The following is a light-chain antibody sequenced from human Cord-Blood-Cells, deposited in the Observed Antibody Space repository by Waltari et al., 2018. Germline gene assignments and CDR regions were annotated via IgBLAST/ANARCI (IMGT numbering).Light chain of an antibody. V-gene: IGLV3-27*01. Sequence: SYELTQPSSVSVSPGQTARITCSGDVLAKKYARWVQQKPGKALVLVIYKDSERPSGIPGRFSGSSSGTTVTLTISGAQVEDEADYYCYSAADNNGVFGGGTKLTVL. CDR1: VLAKKY. CDR3: YSAADNNGV. J-gene: IGLJ3*02. CDR2: KDS.